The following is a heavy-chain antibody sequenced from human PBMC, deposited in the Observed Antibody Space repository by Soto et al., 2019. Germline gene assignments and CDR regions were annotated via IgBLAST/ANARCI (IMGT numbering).Heavy chain of an antibody. CDR3: VREDGKVGTNSAFDY. CDR2: INGRGNYI. J-gene: IGHJ4*02. Sequence: SLRLSCASSGFTFSTYTMNWVRQAPGKGLEWVSPINGRGNYIYYAESVKGRFTISRDNAKNSLYLQMDRLRAEDTALYYCVREDGKVGTNSAFDYWGLGALVTVSS. CDR1: GFTFSTYT. V-gene: IGHV3-21*01. D-gene: IGHD1-26*01.